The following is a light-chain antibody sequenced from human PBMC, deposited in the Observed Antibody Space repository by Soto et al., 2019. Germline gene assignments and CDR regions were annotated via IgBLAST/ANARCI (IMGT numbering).Light chain of an antibody. CDR2: AAS. CDR1: QNINSH. V-gene: IGKV1-39*01. CDR3: QQSHITTLFT. J-gene: IGKJ2*01. Sequence: DIQTTQSPSSLSASIGDRVTITCRASQNINSHLNWYQQKPGKAPKVVIYAASRLQSGVPSRFXGSGSGTEFTLTISSLEPEDFATYYCQQSHITTLFTFGKGTKLEIK.